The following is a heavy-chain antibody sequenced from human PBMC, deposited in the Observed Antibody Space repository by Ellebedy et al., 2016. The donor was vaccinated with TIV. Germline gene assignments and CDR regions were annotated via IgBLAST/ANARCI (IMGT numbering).Heavy chain of an antibody. Sequence: GESLKISXAASGFTFSSYWMYWVRQAPGKGLVWVSRINSDETSTSYADSVKGRFTISRDNAKNTLYLQMNSLRAEDTAVYYCARGDSTSWYANYYYYGMDVWGQGTTVTVSS. CDR1: GFTFSSYW. J-gene: IGHJ6*02. CDR2: INSDETST. D-gene: IGHD6-13*01. CDR3: ARGDSTSWYANYYYYGMDV. V-gene: IGHV3-74*01.